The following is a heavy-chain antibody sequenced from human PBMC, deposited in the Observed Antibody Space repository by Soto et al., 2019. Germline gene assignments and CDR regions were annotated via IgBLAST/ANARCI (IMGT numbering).Heavy chain of an antibody. Sequence: VASVKVSCKASGYTFTGYYMHWVRQAPGQGLEWMGWINPNSGGTNYAQKFQGWVTMTRDTSISTAYMELSRLRSDDTAVYYCARGLREGAVAEPNFDYWGQGTLVTVSS. CDR1: GYTFTGYY. J-gene: IGHJ4*02. CDR3: ARGLREGAVAEPNFDY. V-gene: IGHV1-2*04. D-gene: IGHD6-19*01. CDR2: INPNSGGT.